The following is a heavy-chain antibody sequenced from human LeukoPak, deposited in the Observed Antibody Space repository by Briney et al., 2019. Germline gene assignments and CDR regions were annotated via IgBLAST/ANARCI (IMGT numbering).Heavy chain of an antibody. D-gene: IGHD3-22*01. CDR3: ARQRWYYNSSGYYYDRGPFDI. CDR1: GYTFTSYG. Sequence: ASVKVCCKASGYTFTSYGISWVRQAPGQGLEWMGWISAYNGSTNYAQKLQGRVTMTTDTSTSTAYMELRSLRSDDTAVYYCARQRWYYNSSGYYYDRGPFDIWGQGTMVTVSS. CDR2: ISAYNGST. V-gene: IGHV1-18*01. J-gene: IGHJ3*02.